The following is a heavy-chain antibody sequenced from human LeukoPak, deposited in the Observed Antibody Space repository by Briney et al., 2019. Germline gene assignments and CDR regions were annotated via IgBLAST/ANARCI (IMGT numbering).Heavy chain of an antibody. J-gene: IGHJ4*02. Sequence: SETLSLTCTVSGGSISSGDYYWSWIRQPPGKGLEWIGYIYYSGSTYYNPSLKSRVTISVDTSKNQFSLKLSSVTAADTAIYYCVKDRGSHVTDYWGQGTLVTVSS. D-gene: IGHD1-26*01. CDR3: VKDRGSHVTDY. CDR1: GGSISSGDYY. V-gene: IGHV4-30-4*08. CDR2: IYYSGST.